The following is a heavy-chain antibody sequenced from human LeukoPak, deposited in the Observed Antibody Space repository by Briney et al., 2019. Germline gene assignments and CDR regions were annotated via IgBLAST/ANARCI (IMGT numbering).Heavy chain of an antibody. CDR3: ARGGYDFWSGSWFDP. CDR1: GGSISSYY. J-gene: IGHJ5*02. Sequence: SETLSLTCTVSGGSISSYYWSWIRQPAGKGLEWIGRIYTSGSTNYDPSLKSRVTMSVDTSKNQFYLKLSSVTAADTAVYYCARGGYDFWSGSWFDPWGQGTLVTVSS. CDR2: IYTSGST. V-gene: IGHV4-4*07. D-gene: IGHD3-3*01.